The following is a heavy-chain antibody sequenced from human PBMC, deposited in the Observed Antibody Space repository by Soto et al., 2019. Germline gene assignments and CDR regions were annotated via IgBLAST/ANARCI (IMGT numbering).Heavy chain of an antibody. V-gene: IGHV3-23*01. D-gene: IGHD3-10*01. CDR2: ISGSGGST. CDR3: VNHYDSVKAGLMDV. Sequence: EVQLLESGGGLVQPGGSLRLSCAASGFTFSNSAMSWVRQAPGKGLEWVSGISGSGGSTYYANSVKGRLTISRDNSKITPFLLMNFLMAEDTALYYCVNHYDSVKAGLMDVWGKATTVTGFS. CDR1: GFTFSNSA. J-gene: IGHJ6*01.